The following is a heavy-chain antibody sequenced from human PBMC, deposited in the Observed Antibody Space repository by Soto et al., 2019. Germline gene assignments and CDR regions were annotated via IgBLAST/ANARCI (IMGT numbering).Heavy chain of an antibody. CDR1: GGTFSSYA. V-gene: IGHV1-69*12. CDR2: IIPIFGTA. CDR3: ASRLQPKFPTYCSFYL. J-gene: IGHJ2*01. D-gene: IGHD2-2*01. Sequence: QVQLVQSGAEVKKPGSSVKVSCKASGGTFSSYAISWVRQAPGQGLEWMGGIIPIFGTANYAQKSQGRVTIPAAEPPSTAYRDLTSLRSDDTAVYYCASRLQPKFPTYCSFYLWARGTLVTVSS.